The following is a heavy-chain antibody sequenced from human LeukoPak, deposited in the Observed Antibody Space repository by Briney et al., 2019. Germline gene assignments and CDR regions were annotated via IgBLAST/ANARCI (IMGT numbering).Heavy chain of an antibody. Sequence: PSGTLSLTCAVSGGSISSSNWWSWVRQPPGKGLEWIGEIYHSGSTNYNPSLKSRVTISVDKSKNQFSLKLSSVTAADTAMYYCARLAFRESRSLYYYGSGSYPDYWGQGTLVTVSS. D-gene: IGHD3-10*01. J-gene: IGHJ4*02. CDR1: GGSISSSNW. V-gene: IGHV4-4*02. CDR2: IYHSGST. CDR3: ARLAFRESRSLYYYGSGSYPDY.